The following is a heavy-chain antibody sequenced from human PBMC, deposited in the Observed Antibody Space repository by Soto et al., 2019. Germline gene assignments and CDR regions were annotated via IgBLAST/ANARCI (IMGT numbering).Heavy chain of an antibody. CDR1: GFTFSSYG. D-gene: IGHD1-26*01. CDR2: IWYDGSNK. CDR3: ARVLSIVGATDLDY. J-gene: IGHJ4*02. Sequence: GGSLRLSCAASGFTFSSYGMHWVRQAPGKGLEWVAVIWYDGSNKYYADSVKGRFTISRDNSKNTLYLQMNSLRAEDTAVYYCARVLSIVGATDLDYWGQGTLVTVSS. V-gene: IGHV3-33*01.